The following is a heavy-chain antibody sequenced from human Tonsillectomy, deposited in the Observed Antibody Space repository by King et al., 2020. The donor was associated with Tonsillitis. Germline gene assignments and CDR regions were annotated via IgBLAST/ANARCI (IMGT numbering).Heavy chain of an antibody. CDR2: VSSDGRNQ. J-gene: IGHJ4*02. D-gene: IGHD3-22*01. Sequence: VQLVESGGGLVQPWDSIRLSCVTSGFTFKTHGMHWVRQAPGKGLEWVAVVSSDGRNQYYGDSVRDRFIVSRDNDKNTAYLHIDYLQIDDTAVYYCARAGRFQMIGGDLDSWGQGTLVAVSS. CDR3: ARAGRFQMIGGDLDS. CDR1: GFTFKTHG. V-gene: IGHV3-30*03.